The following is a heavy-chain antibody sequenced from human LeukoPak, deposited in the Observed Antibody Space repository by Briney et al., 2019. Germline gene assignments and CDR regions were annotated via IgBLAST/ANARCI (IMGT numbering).Heavy chain of an antibody. V-gene: IGHV3-11*01. CDR3: AKDHCTNGVCYGWIDY. J-gene: IGHJ4*02. CDR1: GFTFSDYY. Sequence: PGGSLRLSCAASGFTFSDYYMSWIRQAPGKGLEWVSYISSSGSTIYYADSVKGRFTISRDNAKNSLYLQMNSLRAEDTAVYYCAKDHCTNGVCYGWIDYWGQGTLVTVSS. CDR2: ISSSGSTI. D-gene: IGHD2-8*01.